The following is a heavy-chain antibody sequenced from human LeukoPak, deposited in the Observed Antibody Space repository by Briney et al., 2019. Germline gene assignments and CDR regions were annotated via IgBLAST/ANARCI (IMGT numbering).Heavy chain of an antibody. V-gene: IGHV4-39*07. Sequence: SEALSLTCTVSGDSISSSFYYWGWIRQPPGKGLEWIGSIYYGGGTHYNPSLKSRATIFLDTSMNQFSLRLTSVTAADTALYFCARESFEEPGTMDHWGQGTLVSVSS. J-gene: IGHJ4*02. CDR2: IYYGGGT. D-gene: IGHD4/OR15-4a*01. CDR1: GDSISSSFYY. CDR3: ARESFEEPGTMDH.